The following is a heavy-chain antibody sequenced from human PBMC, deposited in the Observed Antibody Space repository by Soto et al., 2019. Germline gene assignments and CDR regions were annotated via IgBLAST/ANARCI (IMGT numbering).Heavy chain of an antibody. Sequence: ASVKVSCKASGYTFTSYDINWVRQATGQGLEWMGWMNPNSGNTGYAQKFQGRVTMTRNTSISTAYMELSSLRSEDTAVYYCARSARRRSRWLQSSDAFDIWGQGTMVT. J-gene: IGHJ3*02. V-gene: IGHV1-8*01. D-gene: IGHD5-12*01. CDR1: GYTFTSYD. CDR3: ARSARRRSRWLQSSDAFDI. CDR2: MNPNSGNT.